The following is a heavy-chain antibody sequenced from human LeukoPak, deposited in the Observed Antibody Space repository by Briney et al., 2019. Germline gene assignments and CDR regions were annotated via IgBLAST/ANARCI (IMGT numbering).Heavy chain of an antibody. Sequence: GASVKVSCKASGYTFTSYGISWVRQAPGQGLEWMGWISAYNGNINYAQKLQGRVTMTTDTSTSTAYMELRSLRSDDTAVYYCARWYYYGSGRGGATDYWGQGTLVTVSS. D-gene: IGHD3-10*01. CDR1: GYTFTSYG. V-gene: IGHV1-18*01. CDR2: ISAYNGNI. J-gene: IGHJ4*02. CDR3: ARWYYYGSGRGGATDY.